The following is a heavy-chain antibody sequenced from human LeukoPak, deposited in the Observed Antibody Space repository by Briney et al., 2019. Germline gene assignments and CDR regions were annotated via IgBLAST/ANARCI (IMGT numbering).Heavy chain of an antibody. CDR1: GGSISSGDYF. J-gene: IGHJ4*02. V-gene: IGHV4-30-4*01. D-gene: IGHD6-19*01. Sequence: SETLSLTCTVSGGSISSGDYFWSWIRQPPGKGLEWIGYIYYSGSTYYNPSLKSRDTISVDTSKNQFSLKLSSVTAADTAVYYCARVATGYSSGWYGSQTGYYFDYWGQGTLVTVSS. CDR2: IYYSGST. CDR3: ARVATGYSSGWYGSQTGYYFDY.